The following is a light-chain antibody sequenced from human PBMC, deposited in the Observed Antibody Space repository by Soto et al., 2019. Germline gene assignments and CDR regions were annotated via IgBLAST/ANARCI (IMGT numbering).Light chain of an antibody. V-gene: IGLV3-1*01. CDR3: QAWDINTIV. Sequence: SYELTQPPSVSVSPGQTASITCSGDKLGDKYASWYQQKPGPSPVLVIYQDIRRPSGIAERFSGSSSGNTATLTISGTQAMDEADYYCQAWDINTIVFGGGIKVTVL. CDR1: KLGDKY. CDR2: QDI. J-gene: IGLJ2*01.